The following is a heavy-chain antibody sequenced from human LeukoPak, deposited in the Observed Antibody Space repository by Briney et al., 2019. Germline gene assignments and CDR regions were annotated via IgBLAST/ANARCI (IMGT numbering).Heavy chain of an antibody. V-gene: IGHV4-4*07. CDR1: GGSISSYY. CDR3: ARDLIVGELNYMDV. Sequence: RASETLSLACTVSGGSISSYYWSWIRQPAGKGLEWIGRIYTSGSTNYNPSLKSRVTMSVDTSKNQFSLKLSSVTAADTAVYYCARDLIVGELNYMDVWGKGTTVTVSS. J-gene: IGHJ6*03. D-gene: IGHD3-16*01. CDR2: IYTSGST.